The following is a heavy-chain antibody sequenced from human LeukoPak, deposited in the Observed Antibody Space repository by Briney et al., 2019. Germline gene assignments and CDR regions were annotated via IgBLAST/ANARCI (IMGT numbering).Heavy chain of an antibody. CDR2: ITSSGSTI. V-gene: IGHV3-11*04. CDR3: AKDWRYYYGSGSYFPY. Sequence: PGGSLRLSCAASGFTFSDYSMSWIRQAPGKGLEWVSYITSSGSTIYYADSVKGRFTISRDNSKNTLYLQMNSLRAEDTAVYYCAKDWRYYYGSGSYFPYWGQGTLVTVSS. CDR1: GFTFSDYS. J-gene: IGHJ4*02. D-gene: IGHD3-10*01.